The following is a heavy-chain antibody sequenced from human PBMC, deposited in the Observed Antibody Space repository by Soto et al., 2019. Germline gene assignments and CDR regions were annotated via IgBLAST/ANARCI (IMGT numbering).Heavy chain of an antibody. J-gene: IGHJ4*01. V-gene: IGHV3-33*01. D-gene: IGHD2-8*01. CDR2: IYYEGSNR. CDR1: GFTFGTYA. CDR3: ARAFCTNGVCYYFFDY. Sequence: QVQLVESGGGVVQPGGSLRLSCAASGFTFGTYAMHWVRQAPGKGLEWVAVIYYEGSNRYYGDAVKGRFTISRDNSKSTLYLQMSSLRAEDTAVDYCARAFCTNGVCYYFFDYWGHGTLVTVSS.